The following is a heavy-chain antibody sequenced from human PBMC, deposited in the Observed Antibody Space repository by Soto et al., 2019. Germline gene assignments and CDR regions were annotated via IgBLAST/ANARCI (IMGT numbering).Heavy chain of an antibody. Sequence: QVQVVESGGGVVQPGRSLRLSCAASGFTLSTYAMHWVRQAPGKGLEWLAVISYDGSRTHYAGSMEGRFTISRDTSKNTLYLQMNSLRPEDTAVYFCGREQNRGYCRTADYWGQGTLVTVSS. CDR2: ISYDGSRT. CDR3: GREQNRGYCRTADY. D-gene: IGHD3-22*01. V-gene: IGHV3-30-3*01. J-gene: IGHJ4*02. CDR1: GFTLSTYA.